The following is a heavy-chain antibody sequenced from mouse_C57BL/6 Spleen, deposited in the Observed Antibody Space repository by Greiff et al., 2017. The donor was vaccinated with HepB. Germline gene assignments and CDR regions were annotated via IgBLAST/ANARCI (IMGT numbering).Heavy chain of an antibody. CDR1: GYTFTSYW. CDR3: ARSGSTMVTTGGFHY. J-gene: IGHJ2*01. Sequence: QVQLQQPGAELVKPGASVKLSCKASGYTFTSYWMHWVKQRPGRGLEWIGRIDPNSGGTKYNEKFKSKATLTVDKPSSTAYMQLSSLPSEDSAVYSCARSGSTMVTTGGFHYWGQGTTLTVSS. CDR2: IDPNSGGT. D-gene: IGHD2-2*01. V-gene: IGHV1-72*01.